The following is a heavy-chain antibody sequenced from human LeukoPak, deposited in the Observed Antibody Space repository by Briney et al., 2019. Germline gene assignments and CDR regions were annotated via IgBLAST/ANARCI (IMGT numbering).Heavy chain of an antibody. Sequence: RPGGSLRLSCAASGFIFNNYGLIWVRQAPGKGLEWVSAISNDGGGTQYADFVEGRFTISRDNSKNTLFLQMSSLRAEDTALYYCAKGSSGYFADPWGQGTLVTVSS. J-gene: IGHJ5*02. CDR3: AKGSSGYFADP. CDR1: GFIFNNYG. V-gene: IGHV3-23*01. D-gene: IGHD3-22*01. CDR2: ISNDGGGT.